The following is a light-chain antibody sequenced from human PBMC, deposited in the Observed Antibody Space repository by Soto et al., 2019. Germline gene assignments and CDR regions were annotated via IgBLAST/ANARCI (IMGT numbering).Light chain of an antibody. V-gene: IGLV2-14*01. J-gene: IGLJ1*01. CDR2: EVT. Sequence: QSALTQPASVSGSPGQSITISCTGTSGYIGSYNRVSWYQQHPGKAPKLIIYEVTDRPSGVSNRFSGSTSGNTASLTISGLQAEDEAEYYCSSYTNINTRACVFGTGTKVTVL. CDR3: SSYTNINTRACV. CDR1: SGYIGSYNR.